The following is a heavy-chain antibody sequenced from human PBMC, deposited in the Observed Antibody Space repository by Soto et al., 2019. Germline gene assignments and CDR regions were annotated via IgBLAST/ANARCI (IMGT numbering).Heavy chain of an antibody. CDR1: GFTFSAYW. D-gene: IGHD1-1*01. V-gene: IGHV3-74*01. J-gene: IGHJ4*02. CDR2: ISDDGSTT. Sequence: GSLRLSCEVSGFTFSAYWMHWVRQVPGKGLIWVSRISDDGSTTTYADSVKDRFTISRDNAKNTLYLQMNSLRADDTGLYYCTRGTRVSSTGTGAHWGQGTLVTVSS. CDR3: TRGTRVSSTGTGAH.